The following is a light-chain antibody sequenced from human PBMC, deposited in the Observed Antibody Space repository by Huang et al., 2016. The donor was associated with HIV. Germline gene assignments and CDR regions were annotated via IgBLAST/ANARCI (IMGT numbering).Light chain of an antibody. J-gene: IGKJ2*01. CDR2: GAS. Sequence: EIVLTQSPVTLSLSPGEGASLSCRASQGVHNSYFAWYQQKPGQAPRLLIFGASNRATGVPHRVRGSESGTDFTLTISGLDPEDFAVYYCQQYGTLPYTFGQGTKLEI. CDR3: QQYGTLPYT. CDR1: QGVHNSY. V-gene: IGKV3-20*01.